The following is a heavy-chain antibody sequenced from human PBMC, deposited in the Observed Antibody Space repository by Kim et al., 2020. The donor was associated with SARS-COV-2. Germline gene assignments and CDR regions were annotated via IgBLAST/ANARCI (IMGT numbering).Heavy chain of an antibody. V-gene: IGHV4-4*02. D-gene: IGHD1-1*01. Sequence: TNYNPSLRGRVTISLDKSKNQVSLTLTTVTAVDTAIYYCARHKMSTNAFDIWGQGTTVTVS. CDR3: ARHKMSTNAFDI. J-gene: IGHJ3*02. CDR2: T.